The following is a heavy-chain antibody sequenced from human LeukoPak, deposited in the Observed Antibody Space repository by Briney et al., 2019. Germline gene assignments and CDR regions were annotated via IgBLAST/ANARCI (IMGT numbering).Heavy chain of an antibody. CDR1: GFGFSDAW. CDR3: TTDEGLITMIVVASTY. V-gene: IGHV3-15*01. CDR2: IKSKTHGGAT. Sequence: GGSLRLSCAASGFGFSDAWMSWVRQAPGKGLEWVGHIKSKTHGGATDFAAPVKGRFTISRDDSKTTVSLQMNSLETEDTAVYYCTTDEGLITMIVVASTYWGQGTLVTVSS. D-gene: IGHD3-22*01. J-gene: IGHJ4*02.